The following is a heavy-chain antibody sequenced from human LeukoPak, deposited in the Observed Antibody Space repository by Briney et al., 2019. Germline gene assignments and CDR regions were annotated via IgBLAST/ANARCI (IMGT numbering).Heavy chain of an antibody. V-gene: IGHV4-59*01. J-gene: IGHJ4*02. CDR3: ARAGPLFYKYFDY. Sequence: SETLSLTCTVSGGSISRYYWSWIRQPPGKGREWMGYIYYIGSTNYNPSLKSRVTISVDTSKNQFSLKLSSVTAADTAVYYCARAGPLFYKYFDYWGQGTLVTVSS. CDR1: GGSISRYY. CDR2: IYYIGST. D-gene: IGHD3-10*01.